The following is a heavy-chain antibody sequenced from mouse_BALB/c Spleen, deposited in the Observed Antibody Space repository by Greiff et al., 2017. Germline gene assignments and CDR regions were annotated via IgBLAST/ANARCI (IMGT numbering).Heavy chain of an antibody. Sequence: QVQLQQSGAELVKPGASVKMSCKASGYTFTSYWMHWVKQRPGQGLEWIGYINPSTGYTEYNQKFKDKATLTADKSSSTAYMQLSSLTSEDSAVYYCARREYYRFDYWGQGTTLTVSS. V-gene: IGHV1-7*01. D-gene: IGHD2-14*01. J-gene: IGHJ2*01. CDR2: INPSTGYT. CDR3: ARREYYRFDY. CDR1: GYTFTSYW.